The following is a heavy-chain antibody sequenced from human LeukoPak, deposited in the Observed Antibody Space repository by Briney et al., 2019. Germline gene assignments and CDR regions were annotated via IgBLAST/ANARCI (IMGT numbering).Heavy chain of an antibody. D-gene: IGHD2-8*02. CDR3: ARAPPGGGYWFFDL. CDR2: IYHSGST. J-gene: IGHJ2*01. CDR1: AYSISSGYY. Sequence: SETLSLTCTVSAYSISSGYYWGWIRQPPGKGLEWIGSIYHSGSTYYNPSLKSRLTISVETSKNQFYLSLSSVTAADTAVYYCARAPPGGGYWFFDLWGRGTLVTVSS. V-gene: IGHV4-38-2*02.